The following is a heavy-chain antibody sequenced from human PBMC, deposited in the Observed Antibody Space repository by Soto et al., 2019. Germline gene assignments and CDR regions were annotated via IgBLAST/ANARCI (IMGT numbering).Heavy chain of an antibody. CDR3: ASSKYDVVAGPVWFDP. CDR2: IYHGGTT. D-gene: IGHD2-21*01. CDR1: GGSISSSYW. Sequence: PSETLSLTCAVSGGSISSSYWWNWVRQTPRGGLGWIGKIYHGGTTNYNPSLKNRVTISVDKSKNQFSLKLTSVTAADTAVYFCASSKYDVVAGPVWFDPWGQGTLVTVSS. J-gene: IGHJ5*02. V-gene: IGHV4-4*02.